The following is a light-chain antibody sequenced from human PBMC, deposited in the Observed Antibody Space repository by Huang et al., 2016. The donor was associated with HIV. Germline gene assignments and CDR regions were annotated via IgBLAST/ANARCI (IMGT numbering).Light chain of an antibody. CDR2: GAS. CDR3: QQYGSSPLLT. J-gene: IGKJ4*01. V-gene: IGKV3-20*01. Sequence: EIVLTQSPGTLSLAPGERATLSCRASQSVSSSYVAWYQQKPGQAPRLLIYGASSRGTGSPDRFSGGGSGTDFTLTISRLEPEDFAVYYCQQYGSSPLLTFGGGTKVEIK. CDR1: QSVSSSY.